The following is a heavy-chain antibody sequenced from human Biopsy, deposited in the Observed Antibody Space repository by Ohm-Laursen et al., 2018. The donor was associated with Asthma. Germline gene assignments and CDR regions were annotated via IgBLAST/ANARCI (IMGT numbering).Heavy chain of an antibody. V-gene: IGHV3-11*01. CDR3: ARVLESSDRGPFYFFALDV. D-gene: IGHD6-25*01. Sequence: SLRLSCAATGFAVSRDHMFWVRQAPGKGLEWVSSISSSGSTKYPAESVQGRFTISRDNAQKSLFLQMNSLRAEDTAIYFCARVLESSDRGPFYFFALDVWGQGTMVAVS. J-gene: IGHJ6*02. CDR1: GFAVSRDH. CDR2: ISSSGSTK.